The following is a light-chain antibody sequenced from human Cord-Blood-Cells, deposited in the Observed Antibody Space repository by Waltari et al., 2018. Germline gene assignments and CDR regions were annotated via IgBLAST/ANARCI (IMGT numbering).Light chain of an antibody. CDR3: QQYNGPWT. CDR1: QSISSW. CDR2: DAS. V-gene: IGKV1-5*01. Sequence: DIQMTQSPSTLSASVGDRVTITCRASQSISSWLAWYQQKPGKAPKLLIYDASSLESGGPSRFSGSGSGTEFTLTISSLQPDDFATYYCQQYNGPWTFGQGTKVEIK. J-gene: IGKJ1*01.